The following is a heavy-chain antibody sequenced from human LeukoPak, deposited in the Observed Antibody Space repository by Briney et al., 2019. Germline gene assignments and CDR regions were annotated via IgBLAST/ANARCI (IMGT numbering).Heavy chain of an antibody. D-gene: IGHD6-6*01. CDR2: IYYTGTT. CDR3: ARDVGDSSSFGY. CDR1: GGSVSDYY. V-gene: IGHV4-59*02. Sequence: PSETLSLTCTVSGGSVSDYYWSWIRQSPGKGLEWIGYIYYTGTTSYSPSLRSRVTMSADTSKNQFSLKLSSVTAADTAVYYCARDVGDSSSFGYWGQGTLVTVSS. J-gene: IGHJ4*02.